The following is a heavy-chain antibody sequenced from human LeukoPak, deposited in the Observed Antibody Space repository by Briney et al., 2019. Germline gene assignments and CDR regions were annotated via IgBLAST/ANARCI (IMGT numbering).Heavy chain of an antibody. Sequence: SETLSLTCTVSGGSISSYYWSWIRQPPGKGLEWIGEINHSGSTNYNPSLKSRVTISVDTSKNQFSLKLSSVTAADTAVYYCARLLCSGGSCYAYFDYWGQGTLVTVSS. D-gene: IGHD2-15*01. J-gene: IGHJ4*02. CDR2: INHSGST. CDR1: GGSISSYY. V-gene: IGHV4-34*01. CDR3: ARLLCSGGSCYAYFDY.